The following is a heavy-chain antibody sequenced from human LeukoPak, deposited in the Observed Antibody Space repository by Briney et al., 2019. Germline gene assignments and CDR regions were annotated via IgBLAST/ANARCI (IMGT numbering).Heavy chain of an antibody. J-gene: IGHJ4*02. CDR3: AREGYFDSSGYDFGY. V-gene: IGHV3-74*01. D-gene: IGHD3-22*01. CDR1: GFTFSSYA. Sequence: GGSPRLSCAASGFTFSSYAMGWVRQAPGKGLVWVLRVNGDGSRTSYADSVKGRFTISRDDAKNTLYLQMNSLRAEDTAVYYCAREGYFDSSGYDFGYWGQGTLVTVSS. CDR2: VNGDGSRT.